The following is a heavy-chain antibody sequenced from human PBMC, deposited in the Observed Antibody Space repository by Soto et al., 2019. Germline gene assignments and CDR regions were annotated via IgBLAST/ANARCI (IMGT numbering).Heavy chain of an antibody. Sequence: PGGSLRLSCEGSGFTFSGFDMHWVRQPTGKGLEWVSTIGTAGDTYYAVSVKGRFTISRDNAKNSLSLQMNSLRAGDTAVYFCARGQEVGAHFFDSWGQGTQVTVSS. V-gene: IGHV3-13*01. CDR1: GFTFSGFD. CDR2: IGTAGDT. CDR3: ARGQEVGAHFFDS. D-gene: IGHD2-15*01. J-gene: IGHJ4*02.